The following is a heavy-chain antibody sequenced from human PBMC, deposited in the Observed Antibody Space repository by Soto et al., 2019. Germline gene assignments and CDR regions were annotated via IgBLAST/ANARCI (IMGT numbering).Heavy chain of an antibody. J-gene: IGHJ5*02. Sequence: PGGSLRLSCAASGFTFRSFTMNWVSQAPGKGLEWVSTISSNSAYIYYTDALRGRFTISRDNAKNSLHLQMNSLRAEDTAVYYCTRDASRDSSARGWFDPWGPGTLVTVSS. CDR2: ISSNSAYI. CDR3: TRDASRDSSARGWFDP. CDR1: GFTFRSFT. V-gene: IGHV3-21*01. D-gene: IGHD6-13*01.